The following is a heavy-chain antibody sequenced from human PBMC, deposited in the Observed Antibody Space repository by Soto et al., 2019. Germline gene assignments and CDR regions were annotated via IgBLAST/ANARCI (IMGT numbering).Heavy chain of an antibody. Sequence: QVQLVQSGAEVKKPGASVKVSCKASGYTFTSYDINWVRQATGQGLEWMGWMNPNSGNTGYAQKCQVRGTMTSDTSISTAYMELSSPRSEDTAVYYCARWPDGYYYYGMDVWGQGTTVTVSS. V-gene: IGHV1-8*01. J-gene: IGHJ6*02. CDR1: GYTFTSYD. CDR3: ARWPDGYYYYGMDV. CDR2: MNPNSGNT.